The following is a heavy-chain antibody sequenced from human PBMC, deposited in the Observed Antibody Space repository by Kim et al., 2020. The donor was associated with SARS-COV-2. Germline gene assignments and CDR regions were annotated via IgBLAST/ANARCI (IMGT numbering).Heavy chain of an antibody. Sequence: RGSLRLSCAASGFTFSGSAMHWVRQASGKGLEWVGRIRSKANSYATAYAASVKGRFTISRDDSKNTAYLQMNSLKTEDTAVYYCTNFCSSTSCPPGLDFWGQGTLVTVSS. CDR3: TNFCSSTSCPPGLDF. V-gene: IGHV3-73*01. CDR1: GFTFSGSA. CDR2: IRSKANSYAT. J-gene: IGHJ4*02. D-gene: IGHD2-2*01.